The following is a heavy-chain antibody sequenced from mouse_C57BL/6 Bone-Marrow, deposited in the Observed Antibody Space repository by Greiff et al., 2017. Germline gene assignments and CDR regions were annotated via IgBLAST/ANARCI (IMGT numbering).Heavy chain of an antibody. V-gene: IGHV1-64*01. CDR3: GRMSWGNYGCTRCY. J-gene: IGHJ2*01. Sequence: QVQLQQSGAELVKPGASVKLSCTASGYTFTSYWMHWVKQRPGQGLEWIGMIHPNSGSTNYNEKFKSKATLTADKSSSTAYMQRSSLTSEDSAVYGHGRMSWGNYGCTRCYWGQGTTLTVSS. CDR2: IHPNSGST. CDR1: GYTFTSYW. D-gene: IGHD1-1*01.